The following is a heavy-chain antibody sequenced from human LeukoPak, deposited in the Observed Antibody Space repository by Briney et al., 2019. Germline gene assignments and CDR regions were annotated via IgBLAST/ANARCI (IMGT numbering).Heavy chain of an antibody. CDR2: IYYSGST. CDR1: AASINGHY. Sequence: SETHSSTCTAPAASINGHYWTWIRQPPGNVLNWIRYIYYSGSTNYNPSLRSPVTISVDTSKNQFSLNLISVTAADTALYYCARGEALRQNYGLDVWGQGTTVTVSS. J-gene: IGHJ6*02. CDR3: ARGEALRQNYGLDV. V-gene: IGHV4-59*11.